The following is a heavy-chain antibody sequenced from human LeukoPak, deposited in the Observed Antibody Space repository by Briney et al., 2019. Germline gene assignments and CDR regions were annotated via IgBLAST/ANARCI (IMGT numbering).Heavy chain of an antibody. D-gene: IGHD3-9*01. CDR2: MNPNSGNT. CDR3: ASILYDTERSAFDI. Sequence: SVKVSCKASGYTFTSYDINWVRQATGQGLEWMGWMNPNSGNTGYAQKFQGRVTMTRNTSISTAYMELSSLRSEDTAVYYCASILYDTERSAFDIWGQGIMVTVSS. CDR1: GYTFTSYD. J-gene: IGHJ3*02. V-gene: IGHV1-8*01.